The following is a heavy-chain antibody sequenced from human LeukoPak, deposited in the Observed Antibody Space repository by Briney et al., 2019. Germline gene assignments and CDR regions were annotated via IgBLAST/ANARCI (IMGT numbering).Heavy chain of an antibody. J-gene: IGHJ4*02. CDR3: TRDPPTRY. D-gene: IGHD1-26*01. CDR1: GFTFGDYT. Sequence: GGSLRLSCTASGFTFGDYTITWIRQAPGKGLEWVGFITNKADGGTPEYAASVKGRFTISRDDSKSIAYLQLNSLKTDDTAVYYCTRDPPTRYWGQGTLVSVSS. V-gene: IGHV3-49*03. CDR2: ITNKADGGTP.